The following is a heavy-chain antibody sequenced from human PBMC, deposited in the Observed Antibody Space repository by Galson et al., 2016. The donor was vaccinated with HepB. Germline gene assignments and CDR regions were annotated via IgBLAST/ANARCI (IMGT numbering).Heavy chain of an antibody. V-gene: IGHV3-74*01. Sequence: SLRLSCAASGFTFSNYVMHWVRHAPGKGLVWVSRINPEGIGIYTLYADYVKGRFTISRDNAKNTLYLDMTSLRADDTGVYYCARDLNWKLFDYWGQGNLVTVS. CDR2: INPEGIGIYT. CDR3: ARDLNWKLFDY. CDR1: GFTFSNYV. D-gene: IGHD1-1*01. J-gene: IGHJ4*02.